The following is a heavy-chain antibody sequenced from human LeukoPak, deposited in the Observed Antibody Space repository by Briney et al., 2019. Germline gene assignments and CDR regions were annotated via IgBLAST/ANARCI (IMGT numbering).Heavy chain of an antibody. Sequence: GGSLRLCCAASGFTFDDYAMHWVRQAPGKGLEWVSSISSSSSYIYYADSVKGRFTISRDNAKNSLYLQMNSLRAEDTAVYYCARVIGREMGIAARFLADWGQGTLVTVSS. J-gene: IGHJ4*02. V-gene: IGHV3-21*01. CDR1: GFTFDDYA. D-gene: IGHD6-6*01. CDR2: ISSSSSYI. CDR3: ARVIGREMGIAARFLAD.